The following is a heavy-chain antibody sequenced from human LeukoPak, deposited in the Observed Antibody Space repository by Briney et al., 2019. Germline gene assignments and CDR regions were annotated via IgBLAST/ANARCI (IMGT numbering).Heavy chain of an antibody. V-gene: IGHV3-30-3*01. CDR2: ISYDGSNK. Sequence: GGSLRLSCAASGFTFSSYAMHWVRQAPGKGLEWVAVISYDGSNKYYADSVKGRFTISRDNSKNTLYLQMNSLRAEDTAVYYCARDVPSRVHYDYGDYGGSNYYYGMDVWGQGTTVTVPS. CDR1: GFTFSSYA. J-gene: IGHJ6*02. CDR3: ARDVPSRVHYDYGDYGGSNYYYGMDV. D-gene: IGHD4-17*01.